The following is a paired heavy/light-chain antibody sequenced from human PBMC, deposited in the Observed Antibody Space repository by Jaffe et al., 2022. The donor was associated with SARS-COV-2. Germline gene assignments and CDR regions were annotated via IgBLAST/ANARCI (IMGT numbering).Heavy chain of an antibody. CDR3: ARQYGHGKWYFDL. CDR2: IFYSGTT. J-gene: IGHJ2*01. V-gene: IGHV4-39*01. D-gene: IGHD3-10*01. Sequence: QLQLQESGPGLVKPSETLSLTCTVSGGSISSSDYWWGWIRQPPGKGLEWIGIIFYSGTTYYDVSLKSRTTISVDMSKNQFSLKVRSVTAADTAMYYCARQYGHGKWYFDLWGRGTVVTVSS. CDR1: GGSISSSDYW.
Light chain of an antibody. CDR1: SSDIGKYNL. J-gene: IGLJ2*01. CDR2: EVT. CDR3: SSYRSSNTLV. Sequence: QSALTQPPSVSGSPGQSVSISCTGTSSDIGKYNLVSWYQQPPGTAPKVIIYEVTNRPSGVPDRFSGSKSGNTASLTISGLQAEDEADYYCSSYRSSNTLVLGGGTKLTVL. V-gene: IGLV2-18*02.